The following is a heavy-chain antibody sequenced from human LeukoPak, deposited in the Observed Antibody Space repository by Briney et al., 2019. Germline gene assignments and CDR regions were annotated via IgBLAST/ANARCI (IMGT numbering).Heavy chain of an antibody. D-gene: IGHD6-19*01. V-gene: IGHV4-39*01. CDR1: GVTFSSDSFF. CDR2: VSYSGTR. J-gene: IGHJ1*01. Sequence: PAETLSLTCRVSGVTFSSDSFFWAWHAQGAGTRLEGVGIVSYSGTRYYNPSLKSRVTILADTSQNKYSLRLTSVTAADTAVYYCARQGTIAVAGAFHWGRGTQVAVSS. CDR3: ARQGTIAVAGAFH.